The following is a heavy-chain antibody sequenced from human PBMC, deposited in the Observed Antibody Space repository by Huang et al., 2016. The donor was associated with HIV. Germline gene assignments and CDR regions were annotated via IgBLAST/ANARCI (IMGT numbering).Heavy chain of an antibody. D-gene: IGHD3-22*01. J-gene: IGHJ3*02. Sequence: QIQLMQSGPELKQPGASVKVSCKASGYTFTSYGITWVRQAPGHGPEGRGWISASSGDTEYAQKFQGRVTLTTDTSTNIAYMELRSLRSDDTAKYYCARDPKYHRIGYYRQRRGIDIWGQGTMVIVSS. V-gene: IGHV1-18*01. CDR1: GYTFTSYG. CDR2: ISASSGDT. CDR3: ARDPKYHRIGYYRQRRGIDI.